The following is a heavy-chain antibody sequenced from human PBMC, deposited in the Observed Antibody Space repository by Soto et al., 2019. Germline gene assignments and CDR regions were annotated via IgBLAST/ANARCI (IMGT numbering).Heavy chain of an antibody. Sequence: PSETLSLTCSVSGRSMSSDYWSWIRQSPDKGLEWLGYVFYGGTDYNPSLGGRVSMSVETSNSPFSLKLTSVAGADTAVYYCASYRGALYFESWGPGILVTVSS. V-gene: IGHV4-59*01. D-gene: IGHD3-16*01. CDR1: GRSMSSDY. CDR2: VFYGGT. J-gene: IGHJ4*02. CDR3: ASYRGALYFES.